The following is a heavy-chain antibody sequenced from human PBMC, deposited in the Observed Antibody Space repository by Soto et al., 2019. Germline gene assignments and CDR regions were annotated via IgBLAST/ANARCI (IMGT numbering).Heavy chain of an antibody. J-gene: IGHJ4*02. CDR3: ARDRSPYGSGSYYLDY. V-gene: IGHV4-59*01. CDR1: GGSISSYY. D-gene: IGHD3-10*01. CDR2: IYYSGST. Sequence: QVQLQESGPGLVKPSETLSLTCTVSGGSISSYYWSWIRQPPGKGLEWIGYIYYSGSTNYNPSLKSRVTISVDTPKNQFSLKLSSVTAADTAVYYCARDRSPYGSGSYYLDYWGQGTLVTVSS.